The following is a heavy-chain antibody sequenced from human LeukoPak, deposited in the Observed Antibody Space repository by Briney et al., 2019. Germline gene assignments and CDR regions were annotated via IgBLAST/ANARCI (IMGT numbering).Heavy chain of an antibody. D-gene: IGHD3-3*01. CDR1: GGSFSGYY. V-gene: IGHV4-34*01. CDR3: ARDRRGGGYDFWKASSYYYYYYMDV. J-gene: IGHJ6*03. Sequence: SETLSLTCAVYGGSFSGYYWSWIRQPPGKGLEWIGEINHSGSTNYNPSLKSRVTISVDTSKNQFSLKLSSVTAADTAVYYCARDRRGGGYDFWKASSYYYYYYMDVWGKGTTVTVSS. CDR2: INHSGST.